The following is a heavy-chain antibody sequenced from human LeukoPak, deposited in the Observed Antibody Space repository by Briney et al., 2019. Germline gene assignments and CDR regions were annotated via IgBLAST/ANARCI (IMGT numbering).Heavy chain of an antibody. D-gene: IGHD3-10*01. CDR3: ARDCTMVRGVSYYYYYGMDV. Sequence: PGGSLRLSCAASGFTFDDYGMSWVRQAPGRGLEWVSGINWNGGSTGYADSVKGRFTISRDNAKNSLYLQMNSLRAEDTALYYCARDCTMVRGVSYYYYYGMDVWGQGTTVTVSS. CDR2: INWNGGST. J-gene: IGHJ6*02. CDR1: GFTFDDYG. V-gene: IGHV3-20*04.